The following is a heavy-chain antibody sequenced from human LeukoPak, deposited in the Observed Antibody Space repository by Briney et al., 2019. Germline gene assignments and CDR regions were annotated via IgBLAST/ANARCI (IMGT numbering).Heavy chain of an antibody. CDR2: IYYSGST. V-gene: IGHV4-61*08. CDR1: GGSISSGGYS. CDR3: ARTTYCSGGSCYRSWFDP. Sequence: PSETLSLTCAVSGGSISSGGYSWSWIRQPPGKGLEWIGYIYYSGSTNYNPSLKSRVTISVDTSKNQFSLKLSSVTAADTAVYYCARTTYCSGGSCYRSWFDPWGQGTLVTVSS. J-gene: IGHJ5*02. D-gene: IGHD2-15*01.